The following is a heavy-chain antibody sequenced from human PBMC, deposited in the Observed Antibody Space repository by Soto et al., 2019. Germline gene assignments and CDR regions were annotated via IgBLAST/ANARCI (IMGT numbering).Heavy chain of an antibody. CDR1: GFTFSNYW. D-gene: IGHD7-27*01. J-gene: IGHJ3*02. CDR2: VNSDGSST. Sequence: GGSLRLSCAASGFTFSNYWMHWVRQAPGKGLVWVSRVNSDGSSTSYADSVKGRFSISRDNAKNTLYLQMGSLRAEDMAVYYCARALGYAFDIWGQGTMVTVSS. V-gene: IGHV3-74*01. CDR3: ARALGYAFDI.